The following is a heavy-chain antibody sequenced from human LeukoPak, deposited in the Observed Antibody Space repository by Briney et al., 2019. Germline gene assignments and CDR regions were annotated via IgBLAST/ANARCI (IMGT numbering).Heavy chain of an antibody. CDR1: GGSFSGYY. V-gene: IGHV4-34*01. J-gene: IGHJ4*02. CDR2: INHSGST. Sequence: PSETLSLTCAVYGGSFSGYYWSWIRQPPGKGLEWIGEINHSGSTNYNPSLKSRVTISVDTSKNQFSLKLSSVTAADTAVYYCARRGKYYYGSGSRIRSPFDYWGQGTLVTVSS. D-gene: IGHD3-10*01. CDR3: ARRGKYYYGSGSRIRSPFDY.